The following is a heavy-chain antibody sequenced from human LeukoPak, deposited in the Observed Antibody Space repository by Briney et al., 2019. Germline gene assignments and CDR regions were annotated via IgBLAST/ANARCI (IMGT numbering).Heavy chain of an antibody. J-gene: IGHJ4*02. V-gene: IGHV4-34*01. CDR1: GGSFSGYY. CDR3: ARGRGRPPFDY. D-gene: IGHD3-10*01. Sequence: SETLSLTCAVYGGSFSGYYWSWIRQPPGKGQEWIGEINHSGSTNYNPSLKSRVTISVDTSKNQFSLKLSSVTAADTAVYYCARGRGRPPFDYWGQGTLVTVSS. CDR2: INHSGST.